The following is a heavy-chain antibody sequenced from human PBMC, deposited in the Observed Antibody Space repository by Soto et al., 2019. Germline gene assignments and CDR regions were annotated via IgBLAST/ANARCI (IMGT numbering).Heavy chain of an antibody. CDR2: ISYDGSNK. D-gene: IGHD1-26*01. V-gene: IGHV3-30*03. CDR1: GFTFSHYG. CDR3: ARYSGKYQGPIDY. J-gene: IGHJ4*02. Sequence: QVQLVESGGGVVQPGRSLRLSCAASGFTFSHYGIHWVRQAPGKGLELLAVISYDGSNKHYADSVKGRFTVSRDNSKNTLYLQMNSLRAEDTAVYFCARYSGKYQGPIDYWGQGTLVTVSS.